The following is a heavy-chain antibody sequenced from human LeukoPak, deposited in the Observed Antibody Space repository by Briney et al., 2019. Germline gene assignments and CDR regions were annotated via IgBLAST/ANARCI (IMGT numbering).Heavy chain of an antibody. D-gene: IGHD3-22*01. Sequence: SETLSLTCTVSGYSISSGYYWGWIRQPPGKGLEWIGSIYHSGSTYYNPSLKSRVTISVDTSKNQFSLKLSSVTAADTAVYYCAGAPRSAMIVVVKDAFDIWGQGTMVTVSS. CDR3: AGAPRSAMIVVVKDAFDI. CDR2: IYHSGST. J-gene: IGHJ3*02. CDR1: GYSISSGYY. V-gene: IGHV4-38-2*02.